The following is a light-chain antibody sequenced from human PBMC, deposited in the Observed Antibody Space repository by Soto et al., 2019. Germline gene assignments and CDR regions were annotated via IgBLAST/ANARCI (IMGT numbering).Light chain of an antibody. Sequence: QSVLTQPPSVSAAPGQTVTISCSGSSSNIGDNYVSWYQQLPGTAPKLLIYDDNTRPSGIADRFSGSKSGTSATLGIAGLQTGDEADYYCGTWDSSLGAVVFGGGTKLTVL. J-gene: IGLJ2*01. V-gene: IGLV1-51*01. CDR1: SSNIGDNY. CDR3: GTWDSSLGAVV. CDR2: DDN.